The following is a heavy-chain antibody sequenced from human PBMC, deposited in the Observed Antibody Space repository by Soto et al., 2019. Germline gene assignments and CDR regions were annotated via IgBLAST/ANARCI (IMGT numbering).Heavy chain of an antibody. CDR3: VKDRWIDY. V-gene: IGHV3-64D*06. CDR1: VFIFTNYA. D-gene: IGHD2-15*01. J-gene: IGHJ4*02. Sequence: PGWSLRLSCSASVFIFTNYAMHWVRQAPGKGLEYVSSISSNGGSTYYADSVKGRFIISRDNSKNTLYLQMSSLTIEDTAVYYCVKDRWIDYWGQGTLVTVSS. CDR2: ISSNGGST.